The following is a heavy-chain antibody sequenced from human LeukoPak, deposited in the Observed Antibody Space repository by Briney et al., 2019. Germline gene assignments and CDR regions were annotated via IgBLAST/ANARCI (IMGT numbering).Heavy chain of an antibody. D-gene: IGHD2-8*02. CDR3: ARHLTGSSVCIEY. J-gene: IGHJ4*02. CDR2: INHSGST. V-gene: IGHV4-34*01. Sequence: SETLPLTCAVYGGSFSGYYWSWIRQPPGKGLEWIGEINHSGSTNYNPSLKSRVTISVDTSKNQFSLKLSSVTAADTAVYYCARHLTGSSVCIEYWGQGTLVTVSS. CDR1: GGSFSGYY.